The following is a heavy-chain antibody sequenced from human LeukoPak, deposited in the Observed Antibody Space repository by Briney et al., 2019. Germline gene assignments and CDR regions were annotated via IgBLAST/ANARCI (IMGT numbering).Heavy chain of an antibody. J-gene: IGHJ6*03. Sequence: SQTLSLTCAISGDTVSSNSAAWNWIRQSPSRGLEWLGRTYYRSKWYNEYAVSVKSRITINPDTSKNQFSLQLNSVTPEDTAVYYCARDRDYGDYVNYYYYMDVWGKGTTVAVSS. CDR1: GDTVSSNSAA. D-gene: IGHD4-17*01. CDR3: ARDRDYGDYVNYYYYMDV. V-gene: IGHV6-1*01. CDR2: TYYRSKWYN.